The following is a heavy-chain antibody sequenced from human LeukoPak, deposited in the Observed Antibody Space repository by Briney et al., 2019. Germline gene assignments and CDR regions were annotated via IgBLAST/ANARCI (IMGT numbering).Heavy chain of an antibody. CDR2: ISWNSGSI. Sequence: GGSLRLSCAASGLTFDDYAMHWVRQAPGKGLEWVSGISWNSGSIGYADSVKGRFTISRDNAKNSLYLQMNSLRAEDTALYYCAKEDYDFWSGHANGMDVWGQGTTVTVSS. CDR1: GLTFDDYA. CDR3: AKEDYDFWSGHANGMDV. J-gene: IGHJ6*02. V-gene: IGHV3-9*01. D-gene: IGHD3-3*01.